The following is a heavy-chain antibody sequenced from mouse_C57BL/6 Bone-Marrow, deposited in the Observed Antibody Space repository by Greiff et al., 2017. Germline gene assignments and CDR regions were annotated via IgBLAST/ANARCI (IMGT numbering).Heavy chain of an antibody. CDR3: AILLGAMDY. CDR1: GYAFSSSW. CDR2: IYPGDGDT. J-gene: IGHJ4*01. V-gene: IGHV1-82*01. D-gene: IGHD1-1*01. Sequence: VQRVESGPELVKPGASVKISCKASGYAFSSSWMNWVKQRPGKGLEWIGRIYPGDGDTNYNGKFKGKATLTADQSSSTAYMQLSSLTSEDSAVYFCAILLGAMDYWGQGTSVTVSS.